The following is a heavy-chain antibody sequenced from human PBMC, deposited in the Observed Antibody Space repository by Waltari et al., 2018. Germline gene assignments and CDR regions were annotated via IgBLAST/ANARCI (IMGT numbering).Heavy chain of an antibody. CDR1: GYTFTSYG. Sequence: QVQLVQSGAEVKKPGASVKVSCKASGYTFTSYGISWVRQAPGQVLEWMGWISAYNGNTNYAQKLQGRGTMTTDTSTSTAYMELRSLRSDDTAVYYCARGRITSFGVVKTLRGGMDVWGQGTTVTVSS. CDR2: ISAYNGNT. J-gene: IGHJ6*02. D-gene: IGHD3-3*01. V-gene: IGHV1-18*01. CDR3: ARGRITSFGVVKTLRGGMDV.